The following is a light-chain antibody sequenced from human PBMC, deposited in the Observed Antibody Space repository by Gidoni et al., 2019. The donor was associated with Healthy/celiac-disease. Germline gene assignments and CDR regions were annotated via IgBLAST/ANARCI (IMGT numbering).Light chain of an antibody. J-gene: IGLJ1*01. CDR3: FSYAGSVYV. Sequence: QSALTQPASVSGSPGQSITISCTGTSSDVGSYNLVSWYQQHPGKAPKLMIYECSKRPSGVSNRFSGSKSGNTASLTISGLQAEDEADYYCFSYAGSVYVFGTGTKVTVL. CDR1: SSDVGSYNL. CDR2: ECS. V-gene: IGLV2-23*01.